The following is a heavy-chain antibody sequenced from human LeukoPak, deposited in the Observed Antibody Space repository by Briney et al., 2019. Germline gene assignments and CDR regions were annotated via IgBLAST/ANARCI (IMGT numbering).Heavy chain of an antibody. CDR3: ARLTGYSSSWYYFDY. J-gene: IGHJ4*02. V-gene: IGHV4-59*01. CDR2: IYYSGCT. D-gene: IGHD6-13*01. CDR1: GGSLSSYY. Sequence: SETLSLTCTVSGGSLSSYYWRWIRQPPGKGLEWIGYIYYSGCTNYNPSLKSRVTISVDTSKNQFSLQLSSVTAADTAVYYCARLTGYSSSWYYFDYWGRGTLVTVSS.